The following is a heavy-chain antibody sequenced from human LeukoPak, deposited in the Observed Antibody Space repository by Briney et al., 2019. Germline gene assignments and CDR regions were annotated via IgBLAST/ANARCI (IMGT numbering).Heavy chain of an antibody. CDR3: ARHGIEENYYGPYSFYYFYYMDV. J-gene: IGHJ6*03. D-gene: IGHD3-10*01. CDR1: GGSFSGYY. Sequence: PSETLSLTCAVYGGSFSGYYWSWIRQPPGKGLEWVGEINHSGSTNYNPSLKSRVTISVDTSKNQFSLKLSSVTAADTAVYYCARHGIEENYYGPYSFYYFYYMDVWGKGTTVTVSS. V-gene: IGHV4-34*01. CDR2: INHSGST.